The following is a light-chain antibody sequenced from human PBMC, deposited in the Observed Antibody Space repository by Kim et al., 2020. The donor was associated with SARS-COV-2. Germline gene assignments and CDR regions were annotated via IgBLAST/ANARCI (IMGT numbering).Light chain of an antibody. Sequence: VTISCTGSSSNIGAGYDVAWYQQLPGTAPKLLIYGNSNRPSGVPDRFSGSKSGTSASLAITGLQAEDEADYYCQSYDSSLSAHVVFGGGTKLTVL. CDR2: GNS. CDR3: QSYDSSLSAHVV. CDR1: SSNIGAGYD. J-gene: IGLJ2*01. V-gene: IGLV1-40*01.